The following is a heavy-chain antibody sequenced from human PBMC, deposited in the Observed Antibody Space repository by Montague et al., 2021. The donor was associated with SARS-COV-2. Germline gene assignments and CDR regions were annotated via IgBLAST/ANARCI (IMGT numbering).Heavy chain of an antibody. V-gene: IGHV4-34*01. J-gene: IGHJ6*02. CDR1: GGSFSGNY. D-gene: IGHD4-11*01. CDR2: INHYGST. CDR3: ARGLPVTTLFYYFGMDV. Sequence: SETLSLTCAVYGGSFSGNYWSWIRQPPGKGLEWIGEINHYGSTNYNPSLKSRVTMSVDTSKNQFSLKLSSVTAADTAVYHCARGLPVTTLFYYFGMDVWGQGTTVTVSS.